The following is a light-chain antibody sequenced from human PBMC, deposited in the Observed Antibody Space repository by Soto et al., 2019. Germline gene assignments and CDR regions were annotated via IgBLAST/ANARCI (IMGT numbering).Light chain of an antibody. Sequence: QSALAQPPSASGSPGQSVAISCTVTSSDVGGYNYVSWYQQHPGKAPKLMIYEVNKRLSGVPDRFSGSKSGNTASLTVSGLQAEDEADYYCSSYAGSSNVFGTGTKVTV. CDR2: EVN. CDR1: SSDVGGYNY. J-gene: IGLJ1*01. V-gene: IGLV2-8*01. CDR3: SSYAGSSNV.